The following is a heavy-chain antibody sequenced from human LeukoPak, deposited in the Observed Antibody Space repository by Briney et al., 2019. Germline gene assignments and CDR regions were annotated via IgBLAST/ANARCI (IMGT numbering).Heavy chain of an antibody. CDR1: GGSFSGYY. V-gene: IGHV4-34*01. Sequence: TASETLSLTCAVYGGSFSGYYWSWIRQPPGKGLEWIGEINHSGSTNYNPSLKSRVTISVDTSKNQFSLKPSSVTAADTAVYYCARGRGLLGRNWFDPWGQGTLVTVSS. J-gene: IGHJ5*02. CDR3: ARGRGLLGRNWFDP. D-gene: IGHD3-22*01. CDR2: INHSGST.